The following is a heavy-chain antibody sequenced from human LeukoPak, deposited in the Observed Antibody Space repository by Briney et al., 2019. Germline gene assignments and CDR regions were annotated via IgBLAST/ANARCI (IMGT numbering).Heavy chain of an antibody. CDR3: AKKGIAAADSFDY. CDR2: ISGSGTST. V-gene: IGHV3-23*01. D-gene: IGHD6-13*01. J-gene: IGHJ4*02. Sequence: PGGSLRHSRAPPGFTPCSYIMSWVPAAPGERLEWVSGISGSGTSTYYADSVKGRFTISRDNSNNTLFLQMNSLRADDTAVYYCAKKGIAAADSFDYWGQGTLVTVSS. CDR1: GFTPCSYI.